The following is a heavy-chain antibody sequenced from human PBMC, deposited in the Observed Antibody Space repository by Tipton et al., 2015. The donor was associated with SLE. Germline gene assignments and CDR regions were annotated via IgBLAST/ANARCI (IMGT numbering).Heavy chain of an antibody. CDR2: IYYSGST. CDR3: ARGDRVGAPDWFDP. V-gene: IGHV4-34*01. CDR1: GGSFSGYY. J-gene: IGHJ5*02. D-gene: IGHD1-26*01. Sequence: TLSLTCAVYGGSFSGYYWSWIRQPPGKGLEWIGSIYYSGSTYYNPSLKSRVTISVDTSKNQFSLKLSSVTAADTAVYYCARGDRVGAPDWFDPWGQGTLVTVSS.